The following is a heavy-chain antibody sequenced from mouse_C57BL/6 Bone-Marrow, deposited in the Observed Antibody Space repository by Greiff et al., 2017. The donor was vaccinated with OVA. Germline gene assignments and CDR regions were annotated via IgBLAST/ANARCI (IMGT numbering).Heavy chain of an antibody. V-gene: IGHV1-9*01. CDR3: ARAGFAY. Sequence: QVQLQQSGAELMKPGASVKLSCKATGYTFTGYWIEWVKQRPGHGLEWIGEILPGSGSTNYNAKFKGKATFTADTSSNTAYMQLSGLTTEDSAIYYCARAGFAYWGQGTLVTVSA. J-gene: IGHJ3*01. CDR2: ILPGSGST. CDR1: GYTFTGYW.